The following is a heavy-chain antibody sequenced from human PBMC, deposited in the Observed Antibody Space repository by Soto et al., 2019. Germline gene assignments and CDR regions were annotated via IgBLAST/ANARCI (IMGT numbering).Heavy chain of an antibody. Sequence: QVQLVESGGGVVQPGRSLRVSCVVSGFTFSSYGMHWVRQAPGKGLEWVAVISNAGSNKYYADSVKGRFTISRDNSKNTLYLQMDSLRAEDTAVYYCTKVEVYGDHRSYFYSMDVWGQGTTVTVSS. V-gene: IGHV3-30*18. CDR1: GFTFSSYG. D-gene: IGHD4-17*01. CDR2: ISNAGSNK. J-gene: IGHJ6*02. CDR3: TKVEVYGDHRSYFYSMDV.